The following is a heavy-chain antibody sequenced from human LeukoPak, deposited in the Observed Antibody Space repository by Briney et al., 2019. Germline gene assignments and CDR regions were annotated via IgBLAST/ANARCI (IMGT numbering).Heavy chain of an antibody. CDR2: IYPGDSDT. CDR3: ARGGYDNSGPDAFDI. J-gene: IGHJ3*02. V-gene: IGHV5-51*01. D-gene: IGHD3-22*01. Sequence: GESLKISCKGSGYSSTSYWIGWVRQMPGKGLEWMGIIYPGDSDTRYSPSFQGQVTISADKSISTAYLQWSSLKASDTAMYYCARGGYDNSGPDAFDIWGQGTMVTVSS. CDR1: GYSSTSYW.